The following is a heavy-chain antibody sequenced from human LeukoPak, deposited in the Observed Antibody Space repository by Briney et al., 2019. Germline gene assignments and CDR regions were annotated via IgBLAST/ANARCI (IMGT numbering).Heavy chain of an antibody. V-gene: IGHV3-23*01. Sequence: PGGSLRLSCAASGFTFSSYGMSWVRQAPGKGLEWVSAISGSGGSTYYADSVKGRFTISRDNSKNTLYLQMNSLRAEDTAVYYCAKDVYSSGSYQFDYWGQGTLVTVSS. CDR2: ISGSGGST. J-gene: IGHJ4*02. CDR1: GFTFSSYG. D-gene: IGHD3-10*01. CDR3: AKDVYSSGSYQFDY.